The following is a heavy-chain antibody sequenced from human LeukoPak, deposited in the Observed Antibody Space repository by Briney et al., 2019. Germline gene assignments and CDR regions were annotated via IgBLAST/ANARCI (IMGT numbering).Heavy chain of an antibody. D-gene: IGHD2-15*01. Sequence: PGGSLRLSCAASGFTFSSYGMHWVRQAPGKGLEGVAVISYDGSDKYYGDSVKGRFTISRDNSKNTLDLQMNSLSAEDTAVYYCAKDQEHCSGGSCYWLFDPWGQGTLVTVSS. CDR3: AKDQEHCSGGSCYWLFDP. CDR1: GFTFSSYG. J-gene: IGHJ5*02. CDR2: ISYDGSDK. V-gene: IGHV3-30*18.